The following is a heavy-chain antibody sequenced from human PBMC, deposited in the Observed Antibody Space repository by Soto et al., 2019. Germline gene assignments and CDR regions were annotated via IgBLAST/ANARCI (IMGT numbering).Heavy chain of an antibody. CDR2: ISAYNGNT. V-gene: IGHV1-18*01. D-gene: IGHD2-8*01. Sequence: ASVKVSCKASGYTFTSYGISWVRLAPGQGLEWMGWISAYNGNTNYAQKLQGRVTMTTDTSTSTAYMELRSLRSDDTAVYYCARDKDVLMVYAIQTDYWGQGTLVTVSS. CDR1: GYTFTSYG. J-gene: IGHJ4*02. CDR3: ARDKDVLMVYAIQTDY.